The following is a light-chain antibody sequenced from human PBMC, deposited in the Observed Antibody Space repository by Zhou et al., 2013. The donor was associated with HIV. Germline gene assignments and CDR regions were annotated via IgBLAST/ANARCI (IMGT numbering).Light chain of an antibody. V-gene: IGKV1-27*01. CDR1: QGIDNY. Sequence: DIQMTQSPSSLSASVGDRVTITCRASQGIDNYLAWYQQKPGKVPKLLIYAASTLQSGVPSRFSGSGSGTDFTLTINGLQPEDAATYFCQKYNGGPRTFGQGTKLVIK. CDR2: AAS. CDR3: QKYNGGPRT. J-gene: IGKJ1*01.